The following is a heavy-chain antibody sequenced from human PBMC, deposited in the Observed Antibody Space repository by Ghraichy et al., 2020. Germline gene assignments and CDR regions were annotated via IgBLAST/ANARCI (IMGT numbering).Heavy chain of an antibody. V-gene: IGHV4-34*01. J-gene: IGHJ4*02. CDR2: INHSGST. CDR3: ARGGYCSSTSCSVDY. Sequence: SETLSLTCAVYGGSFSGYYWSWIRQPPGKGLEWIGEINHSGSTNYNPSLKSRVTISVDTSKNQFSLKLSSVTAADTAVYYCARGGYCSSTSCSVDYWGQGTLVTGSS. D-gene: IGHD2-2*01. CDR1: GGSFSGYY.